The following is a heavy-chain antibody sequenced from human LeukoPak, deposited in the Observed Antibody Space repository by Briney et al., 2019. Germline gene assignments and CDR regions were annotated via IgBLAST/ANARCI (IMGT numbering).Heavy chain of an antibody. V-gene: IGHV1-69*13. D-gene: IGHD3-22*01. Sequence: ASVKVSCKASGGTFSSYAISWVRQAPGQGLEWMGGFIPIFGTANYAQKFQGRVTITADESTSTAYMELSSLRSEDTAVYYCARGNIRKKEYYYDSSGLLYYYYYYMDVWGKGTTVTVSS. CDR2: FIPIFGTA. CDR3: ARGNIRKKEYYYDSSGLLYYYYYYMDV. J-gene: IGHJ6*03. CDR1: GGTFSSYA.